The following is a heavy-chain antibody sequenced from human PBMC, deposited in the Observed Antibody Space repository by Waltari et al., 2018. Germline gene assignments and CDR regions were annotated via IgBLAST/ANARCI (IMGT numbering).Heavy chain of an antibody. CDR2: IKSKSDGETT. CDR1: GLTFSDAW. J-gene: IGHJ4*02. V-gene: IGHV3-15*01. Sequence: EVQLVESGGGLVKPGGSLRLSCAVSGLTFSDAWMSWVRQAPGKGLEWVGHIKSKSDGETTDYVAPMKGRFSISRDDSKNTLYLQMNSLKTEDTAVYYCTTDFAGVWGQGTLVTVSS. D-gene: IGHD3-10*01. CDR3: TTDFAGV.